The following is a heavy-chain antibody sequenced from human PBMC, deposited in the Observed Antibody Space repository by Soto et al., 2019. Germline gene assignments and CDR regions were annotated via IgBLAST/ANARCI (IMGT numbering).Heavy chain of an antibody. V-gene: IGHV1-69*13. J-gene: IGHJ5*02. D-gene: IGHD3-22*01. CDR1: GGTFSSYA. CDR3: ARAHREYYYDRSGATKWFDP. Sequence: SVKVSCKASGGTFSSYAISWVRQAPGQGLEWMGGIIPIFGTANYAQKFQGRVTITADESTSTAYMELSSLRSEDTAVYYCARAHREYYYDRSGATKWFDPWGQGTLVTVPS. CDR2: IIPIFGTA.